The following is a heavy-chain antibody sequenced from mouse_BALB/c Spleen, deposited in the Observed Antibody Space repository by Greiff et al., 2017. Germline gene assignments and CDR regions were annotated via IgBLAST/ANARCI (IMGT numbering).Heavy chain of an antibody. CDR1: GFTFSSFG. J-gene: IGHJ4*01. V-gene: IGHV5-17*02. Sequence: EVNVVESGGGLVQPGGSRKLSCAASGFTFSSFGMHWVRQAPEKGLEWVAYISSGSSTIYYADTVKGRFTISRDNPKNTLFLQMTSLRSEDTAMYYCAREDMDYWGQGTSVTVSS. CDR2: ISSGSSTI. CDR3: AREDMDY.